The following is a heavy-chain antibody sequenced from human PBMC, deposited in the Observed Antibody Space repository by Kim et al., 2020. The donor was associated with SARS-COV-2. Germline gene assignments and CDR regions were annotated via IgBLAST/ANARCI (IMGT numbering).Heavy chain of an antibody. CDR3: AKSALKTWELLLDY. V-gene: IGHV3-23*01. D-gene: IGHD1-26*01. J-gene: IGHJ4*02. Sequence: ADSVRGRFTISRDNSKNTLYLQMNSLRAEDTAVYYCAKSALKTWELLLDYWGQGTLVTVSS.